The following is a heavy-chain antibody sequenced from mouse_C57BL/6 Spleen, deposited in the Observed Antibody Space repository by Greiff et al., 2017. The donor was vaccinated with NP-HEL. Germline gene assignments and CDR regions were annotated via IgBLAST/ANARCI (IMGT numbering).Heavy chain of an antibody. Sequence: DVQLQESVAELVRPGASVKLSCTASGFNIKNTYMHWVKQRPEQGLEWIGRIDPANGNTKYAPKFQGKATITADTSSNTAYLQLSSLTSEDTAIYYCAVYYGSSYGWFAYWGQGTLVTVSA. CDR1: GFNIKNTY. J-gene: IGHJ3*01. CDR3: AVYYGSSYGWFAY. V-gene: IGHV14-3*01. D-gene: IGHD1-1*01. CDR2: IDPANGNT.